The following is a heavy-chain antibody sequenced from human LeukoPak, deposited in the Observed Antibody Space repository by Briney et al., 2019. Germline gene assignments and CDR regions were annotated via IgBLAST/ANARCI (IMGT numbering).Heavy chain of an antibody. CDR3: VKPEWWSERYYFDY. CDR1: GFTFSSYA. D-gene: IGHD2-15*01. J-gene: IGHJ4*02. Sequence: GGSLRLSCAASGFTFSSYAMSWVRQAPGKGLEWVSAISGSGGSTYYADSVKGRFTISRDNSKNTLYLQMNSLRAEDTAVYYCVKPEWWSERYYFDYWGQGTLVTVSS. V-gene: IGHV3-23*01. CDR2: ISGSGGST.